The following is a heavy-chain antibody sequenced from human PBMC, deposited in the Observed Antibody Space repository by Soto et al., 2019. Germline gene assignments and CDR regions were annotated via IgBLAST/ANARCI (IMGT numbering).Heavy chain of an antibody. CDR3: ASQPYYDDSSSGYYT. J-gene: IGHJ5*02. CDR1: GYSFTTYW. V-gene: IGHV5-51*01. CDR2: IYPRDSNT. Sequence: EVQLVQSGAEMKKPGESLKISCKGSGYSFTTYWIGWVRQMPGKGLERVGIIYPRDSNTRYSPSFQGQVTISVDKSISTAYLQWSSLKASDDAMYYCASQPYYDDSSSGYYTWGQGTLVTVSS. D-gene: IGHD3-22*01.